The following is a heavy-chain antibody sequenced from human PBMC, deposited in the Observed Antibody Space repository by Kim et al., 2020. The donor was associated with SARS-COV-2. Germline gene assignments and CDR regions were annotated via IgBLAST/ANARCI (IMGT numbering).Heavy chain of an antibody. J-gene: IGHJ6*02. CDR2: INQNGGSI. D-gene: IGHD3-10*02. V-gene: IGHV3-9*01. CDR1: GFTFGDYA. CDR3: AGCSYYGMDV. Sequence: GGSLRLSCAASGFTFGDYAMEWVRQAPGKGLEWVAGINQNGGSICYPDSVKGRFTISRDNAKNSLYLQMNSLRADDTALYYCAGCSYYGMDVWGQGTPVTVSS.